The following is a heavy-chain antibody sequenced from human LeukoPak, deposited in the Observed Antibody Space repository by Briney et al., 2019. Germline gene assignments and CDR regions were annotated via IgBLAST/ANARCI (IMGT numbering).Heavy chain of an antibody. D-gene: IGHD3-22*01. V-gene: IGHV3-23*01. J-gene: IGHJ1*01. CDR1: GFTLNIYG. CDR2: ISGSGDST. Sequence: GGSLRLSCAASGFTLNIYGMSWVRQAPGKGLEWVSSISGSGDSTHYADSVKGRFTISRDKSKNTLYLQMNSLRAEDTAVYYCAKASHYYDSSGPPIAEYFQHWGQGTLVTVSS. CDR3: AKASHYYDSSGPPIAEYFQH.